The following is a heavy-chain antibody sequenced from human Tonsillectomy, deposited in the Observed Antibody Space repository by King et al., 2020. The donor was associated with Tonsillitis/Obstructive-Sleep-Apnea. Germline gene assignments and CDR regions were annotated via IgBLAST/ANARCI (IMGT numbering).Heavy chain of an antibody. Sequence: VQLVESGAEVKKPGASVKVSCKASGYTFTSYYMHWVRQAPGQGLEWMGIINPSGGSTSYAQKFQGRVTMTRDTSTSTVYMELSSLRSKDTDVYYCARDGCSGGSCYSAFDYWGQGTLVTVSS. CDR1: GYTFTSYY. CDR3: ARDGCSGGSCYSAFDY. J-gene: IGHJ4*02. V-gene: IGHV1-46*01. CDR2: INPSGGST. D-gene: IGHD2-15*01.